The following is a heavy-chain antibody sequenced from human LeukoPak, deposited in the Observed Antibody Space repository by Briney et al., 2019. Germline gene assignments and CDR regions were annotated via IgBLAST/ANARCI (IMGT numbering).Heavy chain of an antibody. J-gene: IGHJ4*02. V-gene: IGHV4-31*03. Sequence: SETLSLTCTVSADSLSSGGHYWAWIRQFPGKGLESIGFIHHSGSSRHNPSLKDRVAISVDTSRKQFALKLSSVTAADTAMYYCGRGGNRFGGFYFDYWGQGIQVIVSS. CDR3: GRGGNRFGGFYFDY. CDR2: IHHSGSS. CDR1: ADSLSSGGHY. D-gene: IGHD3-10*01.